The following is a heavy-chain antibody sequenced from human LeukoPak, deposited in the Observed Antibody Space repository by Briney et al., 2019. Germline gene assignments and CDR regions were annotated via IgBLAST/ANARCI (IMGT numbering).Heavy chain of an antibody. D-gene: IGHD3-10*01. CDR1: GGSISSGSYY. CDR3: ARVLPPIWFGESANWFDP. Sequence: PSQTLSLTCTVSGGSISSGSYYWSWIRQPAGKGLEWIGRIYTSGSINYNPSLKSRVTISVDTSKNQFSLKLSSVTAADTAVYYCARVLPPIWFGESANWFDPWGQGTLVTVSS. V-gene: IGHV4-61*02. J-gene: IGHJ5*02. CDR2: IYTSGSI.